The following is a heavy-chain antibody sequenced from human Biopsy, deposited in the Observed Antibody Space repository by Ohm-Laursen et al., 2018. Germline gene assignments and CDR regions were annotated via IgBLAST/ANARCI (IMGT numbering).Heavy chain of an antibody. Sequence: SQTLSLTCALSGASVSSHFLTWIRQPPGKGLQWIGSISNSGTTKSSPSLKSRVNISLHTSKNHLSLNLTSVTAADTAVYYCARLSTLFGVADFTDDWGQGTLVTVSS. CDR3: ARLSTLFGVADFTDD. V-gene: IGHV4-59*08. CDR2: ISNSGTT. CDR1: GASVSSHF. J-gene: IGHJ4*02. D-gene: IGHD3-3*01.